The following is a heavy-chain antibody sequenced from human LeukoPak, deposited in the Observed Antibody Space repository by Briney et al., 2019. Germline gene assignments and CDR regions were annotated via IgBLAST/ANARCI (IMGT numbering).Heavy chain of an antibody. CDR1: GFTLSSYA. V-gene: IGHV3-23*01. Sequence: GGSLRLSSAASGFTLSSYAMSWVPQAPRKGLGWVSAISSSGGSTYYADSVKGRFTISRDNSKNTLYLQMNSLRAEDTAVYYCAKDHPSGYYYYFDYWGQGTLVTVSS. CDR3: AKDHPSGYYYYFDY. J-gene: IGHJ4*02. D-gene: IGHD3-3*01. CDR2: ISSSGGST.